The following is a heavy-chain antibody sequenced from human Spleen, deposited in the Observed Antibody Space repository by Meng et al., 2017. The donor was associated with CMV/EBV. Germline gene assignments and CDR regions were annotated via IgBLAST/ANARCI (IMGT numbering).Heavy chain of an antibody. V-gene: IGHV4-61*01. Sequence: GSLRRSCIVSGGSVSSGSYYWSWIRQPPGTGLEWIAHIYDSGSTSYNPSIKSRVTISVDTSKTQFSLKLTSVTAADTAVYYCARNIWNDYYYYAMDVCGPGTTVTVSS. CDR2: IYDSGST. CDR1: GGSVSSGSYY. D-gene: IGHD1-20*01. J-gene: IGHJ6*02. CDR3: ARNIWNDYYYYAMDV.